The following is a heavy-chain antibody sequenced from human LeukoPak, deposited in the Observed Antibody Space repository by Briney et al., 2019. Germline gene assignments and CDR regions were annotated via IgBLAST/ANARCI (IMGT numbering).Heavy chain of an antibody. CDR3: ARPTAVAGNPFTSYYFDY. Sequence: SETLSLTCTVSGGSISSYYWSWIRQPPGKGLEWIGSIYYSGSTYYNPSLKSRVTISVDTSKNQFSLKLSSVTAADTAVYYCARPTAVAGNPFTSYYFDYWGQGTLVTVSS. CDR1: GGSISSYY. V-gene: IGHV4-59*05. D-gene: IGHD6-19*01. CDR2: IYYSGST. J-gene: IGHJ4*02.